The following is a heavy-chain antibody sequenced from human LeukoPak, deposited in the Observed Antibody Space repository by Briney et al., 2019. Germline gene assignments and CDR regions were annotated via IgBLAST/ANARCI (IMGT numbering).Heavy chain of an antibody. CDR1: GYSFTSYW. Sequence: GESLKISCKGSGYSFTSYWIGWVRQMPGKGLEWMGIIYPGDSDTRYSPSFQGQVTISADKSISTAYLQWSSLKASDTAMYYCARRPRQLERRGAFDIWGQGTMVTVSS. J-gene: IGHJ3*02. CDR2: IYPGDSDT. V-gene: IGHV5-51*01. CDR3: ARRPRQLERRGAFDI. D-gene: IGHD1-1*01.